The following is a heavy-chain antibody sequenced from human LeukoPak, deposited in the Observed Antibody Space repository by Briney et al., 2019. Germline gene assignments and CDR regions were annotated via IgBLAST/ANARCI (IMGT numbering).Heavy chain of an antibody. J-gene: IGHJ5*02. V-gene: IGHV1-8*03. CDR2: MNPNSGNT. Sequence: GASVKVSCKASGYTFTSYDINWVRQATGQGLEWMGWMNPNSGNTGYAQKFQGRVTITRNTSISTACMELSSLRSEDTAVYYCARGGYYDFWSGYSSNWFDPWGQGTLVTVSS. CDR3: ARGGYYDFWSGYSSNWFDP. D-gene: IGHD3-3*01. CDR1: GYTFTSYD.